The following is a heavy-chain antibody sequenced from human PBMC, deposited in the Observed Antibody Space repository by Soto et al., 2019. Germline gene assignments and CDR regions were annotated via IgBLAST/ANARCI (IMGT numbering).Heavy chain of an antibody. CDR3: AREYGSGSFHFDS. J-gene: IGHJ4*02. CDR2: IYYSGST. D-gene: IGHD3-10*01. Sequence: QVQLQESGPGLVKPSETLSLSCTVSGASMSSYYWSWIRQPPGKGLEWIGYIYYSGSTNYNPSLKSRVTILVDMPKNQFSLKLKSVTAADTAVYYCAREYGSGSFHFDSWGQGTLVTVSS. V-gene: IGHV4-59*01. CDR1: GASMSSYY.